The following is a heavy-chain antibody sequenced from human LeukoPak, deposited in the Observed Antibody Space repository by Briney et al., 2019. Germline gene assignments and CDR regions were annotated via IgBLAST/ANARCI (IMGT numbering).Heavy chain of an antibody. J-gene: IGHJ6*03. CDR3: ATRLRSYYYMDV. Sequence: SETLSLTCTVSGGSISSYYWSWIRQPPGKGLEWIGYIYYSGSTYYNPSLKSRVTISVDTSKNQFSLKLSSVTAADTAVYYCATRLRSYYYMDVWGKGTTVTVSS. D-gene: IGHD4-17*01. V-gene: IGHV4-59*08. CDR1: GGSISSYY. CDR2: IYYSGST.